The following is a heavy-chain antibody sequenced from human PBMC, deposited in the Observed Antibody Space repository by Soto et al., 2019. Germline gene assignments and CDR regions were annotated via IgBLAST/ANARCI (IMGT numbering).Heavy chain of an antibody. CDR3: ARPRGYSYGFDY. Sequence: ASVKVSCKASGYTFTSPWRQWVRQAPGQGLEWMGLINPYSGNTNYAQKLQGRVTMTTDTSTSTAYMELRSLRSDDTAVYYCARPRGYSYGFDYWGQGTLVTVSS. V-gene: IGHV1-18*04. D-gene: IGHD5-18*01. J-gene: IGHJ4*02. CDR1: GYTFTSPW. CDR2: INPYSGNT.